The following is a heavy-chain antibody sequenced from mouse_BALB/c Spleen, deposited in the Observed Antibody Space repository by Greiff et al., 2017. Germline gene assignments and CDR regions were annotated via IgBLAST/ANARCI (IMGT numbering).Heavy chain of an antibody. CDR3: TRGYDGYSYYFDY. J-gene: IGHJ2*01. D-gene: IGHD2-3*01. Sequence: EVQLQQSGTVLARPGASVKMSCKASGYSFTSYWMHWVKQRPGQGLEWIGAIYPGNSDTSYNQKSKGKAKLTAVTSASTAYMELSSLTNEDSAVYYCTRGYDGYSYYFDYWGQGTTLTVSS. CDR2: IYPGNSDT. V-gene: IGHV1-5*01. CDR1: GYSFTSYW.